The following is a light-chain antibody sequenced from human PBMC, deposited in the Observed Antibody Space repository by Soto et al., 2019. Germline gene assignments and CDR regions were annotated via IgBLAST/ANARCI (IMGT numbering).Light chain of an antibody. V-gene: IGKV1-5*01. CDR2: XAS. Sequence: GDRVTITCRASQTITTWMAWYXQXXGKAXXXLXXXASTLQSGVATRFSDSGSGKEFTLIISGLQPEDSATYYCQQYTNTNNPWMFGQGNKVDIK. CDR1: QTITTW. J-gene: IGKJ1*01. CDR3: QQYTNTNNPWM.